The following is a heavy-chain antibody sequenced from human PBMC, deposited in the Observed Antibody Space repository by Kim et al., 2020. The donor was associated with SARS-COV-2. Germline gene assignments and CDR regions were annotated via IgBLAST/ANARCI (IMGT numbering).Heavy chain of an antibody. CDR2: INPNSGGT. CDR1: GYTFTGYY. J-gene: IGHJ4*02. CDR3: ARDPGGIAVAGTPFDY. V-gene: IGHV1-2*02. Sequence: ASVKVSCKASGYTFTGYYMHWVRQAPGQGLEWMGWINPNSGGTNYAQKFQGRVTMTRDTSISTAYMELSRLRSDDTAVYYCARDPGGIAVAGTPFDYWGQGTLVTVSS. D-gene: IGHD6-19*01.